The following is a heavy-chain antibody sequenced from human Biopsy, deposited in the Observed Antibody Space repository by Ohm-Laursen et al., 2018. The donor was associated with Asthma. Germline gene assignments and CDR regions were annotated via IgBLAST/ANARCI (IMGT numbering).Heavy chain of an antibody. CDR2: IYRNGNT. D-gene: IGHD2-21*02. V-gene: IGHV4-30-2*06. CDR1: GDSIDSGDYS. CDR3: ARGWNCGGDCYSLDS. J-gene: IGHJ4*02. Sequence: TLSLTCAVSGDSIDSGDYSWTWIRQSPGVGLEWIGYIYRNGNTYYNPTVKNRITISIDRSKNQFSLSLRSVTAADTAVYYCARGWNCGGDCYSLDSWGQGTLVTVSS.